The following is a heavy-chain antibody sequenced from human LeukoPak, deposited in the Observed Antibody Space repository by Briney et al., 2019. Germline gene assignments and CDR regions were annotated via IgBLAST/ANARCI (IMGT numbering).Heavy chain of an antibody. J-gene: IGHJ4*02. CDR2: IYTSGST. V-gene: IGHV4-4*07. Sequence: SETLSLTCTVSGGSVSSYYWSWIRQPAGKGLEWIGRIYTSGSTNYNPSLKSRVTMSVDTSKNQFSLKLSSVTAADTGVYYCARARWLQAPFDYWGQGTLVTVSS. CDR1: GGSVSSYY. D-gene: IGHD5-24*01. CDR3: ARARWLQAPFDY.